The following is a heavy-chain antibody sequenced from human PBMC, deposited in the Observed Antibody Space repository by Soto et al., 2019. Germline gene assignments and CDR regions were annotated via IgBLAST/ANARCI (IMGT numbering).Heavy chain of an antibody. CDR2: INHSGST. J-gene: IGHJ6*02. Sequence: QVQLQQWGAGLLKPSETLSLTCAVYGGSFSGYYWSWIRQPPGKGLEWMGEINHSGSTNYNPSLKSRVTISVDTSKNQFSLKLSSVTAADTAVYYCARVGYYYYGMDVWGQGTTVTVSS. V-gene: IGHV4-34*01. CDR3: ARVGYYYYGMDV. CDR1: GGSFSGYY.